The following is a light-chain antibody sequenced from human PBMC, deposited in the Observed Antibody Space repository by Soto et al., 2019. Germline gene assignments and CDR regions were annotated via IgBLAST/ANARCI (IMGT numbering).Light chain of an antibody. V-gene: IGKV1-9*01. CDR1: QGVRSY. CDR2: GAS. CDR3: HQVYTYPRT. Sequence: IQLTQSPSSLSTSVGDRVTITCRASQGVRSYLAWFQQRPGKAPKLLIFGASTLQNGVPARFSGGGFGTEFTLTITSLQPEDFATYYCHQVYTYPRTFGQGTKVDIK. J-gene: IGKJ1*01.